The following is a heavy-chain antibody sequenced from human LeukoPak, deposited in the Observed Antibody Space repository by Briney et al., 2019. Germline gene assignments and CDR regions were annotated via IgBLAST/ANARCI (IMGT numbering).Heavy chain of an antibody. D-gene: IGHD4-17*01. J-gene: IGHJ6*03. Sequence: GGSLKLSCAASGFTFSSYGMHWVRQAPGKGLEWVAFIRYDGSNKYYADSVKGRFTISRDNSKNTLYLQMNSLRAEDTAVYYCAKTYGDYAFSYYMDVWGKGTTVTVSS. CDR3: AKTYGDYAFSYYMDV. CDR1: GFTFSSYG. V-gene: IGHV3-30*02. CDR2: IRYDGSNK.